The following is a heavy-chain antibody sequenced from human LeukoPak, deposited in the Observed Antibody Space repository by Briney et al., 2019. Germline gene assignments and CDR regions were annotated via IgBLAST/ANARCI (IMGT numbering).Heavy chain of an antibody. Sequence: PGGSLRLSCAASGFTFSSYAMSWVRQAPGKGLEWVSAISGSGGSTYYADSVKGRFTISRDNSKNTLYLQMNSLRAEDTAVYYCAKAGGDSSGWDWGLFDYWGQGTLVTVSS. J-gene: IGHJ4*02. CDR1: GFTFSSYA. V-gene: IGHV3-23*01. CDR2: ISGSGGST. CDR3: AKAGGDSSGWDWGLFDY. D-gene: IGHD6-19*01.